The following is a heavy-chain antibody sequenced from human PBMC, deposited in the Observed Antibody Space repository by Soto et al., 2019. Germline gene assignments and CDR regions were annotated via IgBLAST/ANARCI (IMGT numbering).Heavy chain of an antibody. Sequence: QVQLVESGGGVVQPGRSLRLSCAASGFTFSSYAMHWVRQAPGKGLEWVAVISYDGSNKYYADSVKGRFTISRDNSKNTLYLQMNSLRAEDTAVYYGARDLKYYYDSSGYYGAGYWGQGTLVTVAT. V-gene: IGHV3-30-3*01. D-gene: IGHD3-22*01. CDR2: ISYDGSNK. CDR3: ARDLKYYYDSSGYYGAGY. CDR1: GFTFSSYA. J-gene: IGHJ4*02.